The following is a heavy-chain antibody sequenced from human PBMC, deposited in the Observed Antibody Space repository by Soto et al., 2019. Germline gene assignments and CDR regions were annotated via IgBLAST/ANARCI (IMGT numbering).Heavy chain of an antibody. CDR3: ASAAVTGTSGLDF. CDR2: INPNSGGT. Sequence: ASVKVSCKASGYTFSGFYMHWVRQAPGQGLEWMGWINPNSGGTKSAEKFQGRVTMTRDTSISTAYMELSRLTSDDTAVYYCASAAVTGTSGLDFWGQGTQVTVSS. J-gene: IGHJ4*02. CDR1: GYTFSGFY. V-gene: IGHV1-2*02. D-gene: IGHD6-19*01.